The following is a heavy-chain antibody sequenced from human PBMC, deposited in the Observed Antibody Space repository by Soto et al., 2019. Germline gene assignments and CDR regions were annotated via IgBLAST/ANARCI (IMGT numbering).Heavy chain of an antibody. Sequence: PGGSLRLSCAAYGSTFSNIWLSWVRQAPGKGLEWVANINHDGSEKYYVDSVKGRFTISRDNAKNSLYLQMNSLRAEDTAVYYCAMYGLGVSALPYWGQGALVTVSS. V-gene: IGHV3-7*03. CDR3: AMYGLGVSALPY. D-gene: IGHD2-8*01. CDR1: GSTFSNIW. J-gene: IGHJ4*02. CDR2: INHDGSEK.